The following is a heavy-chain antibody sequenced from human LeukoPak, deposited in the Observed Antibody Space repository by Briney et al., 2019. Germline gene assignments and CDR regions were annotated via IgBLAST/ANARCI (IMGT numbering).Heavy chain of an antibody. V-gene: IGHV3-7*01. J-gene: IGHJ1*01. Sequence: GGSLRLSCAASGFTFDDYTMHWVRQAPGKGLEWVANIQQHGSETYYGDSVKGRFTISRDNAKNSLYLQMNSLRAEETAVYYCATYSSSNGREFQYWGQGTLVTVSS. D-gene: IGHD2-2*01. CDR1: GFTFDDYT. CDR2: IQQHGSET. CDR3: ATYSSSNGREFQY.